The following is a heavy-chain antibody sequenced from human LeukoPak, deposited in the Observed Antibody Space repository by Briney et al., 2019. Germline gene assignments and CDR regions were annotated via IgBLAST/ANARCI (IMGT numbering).Heavy chain of an antibody. CDR2: IIPIFGTA. CDR1: GGTFSSYA. D-gene: IGHD6-19*01. V-gene: IGHV1-69*05. CDR3: ARGRGIAGEWLLYYYYMDV. Sequence: SVKVSCKASGGTFSSYAISWVRQAPGQGLGWMGGIIPIFGTANYAQKFQGRVTITTDESTRPAYMELSSLRSADTAVYYCARGRGIAGEWLLYYYYMDVWGKGTTVTVSS. J-gene: IGHJ6*03.